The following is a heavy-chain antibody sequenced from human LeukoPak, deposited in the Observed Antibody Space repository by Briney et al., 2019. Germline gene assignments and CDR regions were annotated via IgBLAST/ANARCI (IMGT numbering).Heavy chain of an antibody. CDR3: ARHYHGDYLLLDY. V-gene: IGHV1-2*02. D-gene: IGHD4-17*01. CDR1: GYTFTGYY. CDR2: IDTDNGGT. J-gene: IGHJ4*02. Sequence: ASVKVSCRASGYTFTGYYMHWVRQAPGQGLEWMGWIDTDNGGTHYAQNFQGRVTMTRDTSISTAYMELSSLKASDTAMYYCARHYHGDYLLLDYWGQGTLVTVSS.